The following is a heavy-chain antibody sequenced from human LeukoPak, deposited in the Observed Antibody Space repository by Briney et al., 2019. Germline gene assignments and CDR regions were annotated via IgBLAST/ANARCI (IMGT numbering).Heavy chain of an antibody. V-gene: IGHV3-74*01. J-gene: IGHJ4*02. Sequence: GGSLRLSCAASGFTFSSYWMHWVRQAPGKGLVWVSRINSDGSSTSYADSVKGRFTISRDNSNDTLYLQMDSLRAEDTAVYYCAKLTTSWGQGTLVAVSS. D-gene: IGHD4-11*01. CDR3: AKLTTS. CDR1: GFTFSSYW. CDR2: INSDGSST.